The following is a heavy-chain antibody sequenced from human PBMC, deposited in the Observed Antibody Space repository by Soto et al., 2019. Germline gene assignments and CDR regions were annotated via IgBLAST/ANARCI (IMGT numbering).Heavy chain of an antibody. J-gene: IGHJ5*02. Sequence: SETLSLTCTVSGGSISSYYWSWIRQPPGKGLEWIGYIYYSGSTNYNPSLKSRVTISVDTSKNQFSLKLSYVTAADTAVYYCARGYDSSGWWFDPWGQGTLVTVSS. CDR2: IYYSGST. CDR1: GGSISSYY. CDR3: ARGYDSSGWWFDP. D-gene: IGHD3-22*01. V-gene: IGHV4-59*01.